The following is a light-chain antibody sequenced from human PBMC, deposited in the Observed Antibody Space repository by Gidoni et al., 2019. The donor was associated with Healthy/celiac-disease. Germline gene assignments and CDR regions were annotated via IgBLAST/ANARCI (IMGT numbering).Light chain of an antibody. J-gene: IGKJ1*01. CDR1: QSISSY. CDR2: AAS. Sequence: DIPMTQSPSSLSASVGDRVTITCRASQSISSYVNWYQQKPGKAPKLLIYAASSLQSGVPSRFSGSGSGTDFTLTISSLQPEDFATYYCQQSYSTPQTFGQGTKVEIK. CDR3: QQSYSTPQT. V-gene: IGKV1-39*01.